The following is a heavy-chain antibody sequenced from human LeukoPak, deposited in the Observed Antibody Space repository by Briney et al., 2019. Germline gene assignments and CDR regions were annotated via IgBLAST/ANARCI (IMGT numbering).Heavy chain of an antibody. J-gene: IGHJ4*02. V-gene: IGHV1-2*02. D-gene: IGHD3-3*01. CDR3: ARAGFWSAYYGDY. CDR1: GGTFSSYA. Sequence: GASVKVSCKASGGTFSSYAISWVRQAPGQGLEWVGWMNPNTGGTNFAQRFQGRVIMTRDTSISTAYMELSRLRSDDTAVYYCARAGFWSAYYGDYWGQGTLVTVSS. CDR2: MNPNTGGT.